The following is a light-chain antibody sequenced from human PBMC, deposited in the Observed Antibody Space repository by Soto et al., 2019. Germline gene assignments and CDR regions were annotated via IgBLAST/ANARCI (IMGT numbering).Light chain of an antibody. CDR3: SSYTSSSTRV. V-gene: IGLV2-14*01. CDR1: SSDVGGYNY. Sequence: QSALTQPASVSGSPGQSITISCTGTSSDVGGYNYVSWYQQHPGKAPKLIIYDVSNRPSGVSNRFSGSKSGSTASLTISGLQAEDEADYYCSSYTSSSTRVFGGGTQLTV. J-gene: IGLJ3*02. CDR2: DVS.